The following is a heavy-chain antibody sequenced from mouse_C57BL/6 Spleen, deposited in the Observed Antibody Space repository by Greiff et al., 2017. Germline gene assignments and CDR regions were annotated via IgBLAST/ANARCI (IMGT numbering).Heavy chain of an antibody. CDR2: ISSGGSYT. J-gene: IGHJ2*01. D-gene: IGHD4-1*01. Sequence: EVKVVESGGDLVKPGGSLKLSCAASGFTFSSYGMSWVRQTPNKRLEWVATISSGGSYTYYPDSVKGRFTISRDNAKNTLYLQMSSLKSEDTAMYYCARHELGFDYWGQGTTLTVSS. CDR1: GFTFSSYG. V-gene: IGHV5-6*01. CDR3: ARHELGFDY.